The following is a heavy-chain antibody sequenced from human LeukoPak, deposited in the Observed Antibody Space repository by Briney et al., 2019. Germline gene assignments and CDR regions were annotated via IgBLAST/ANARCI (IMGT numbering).Heavy chain of an antibody. D-gene: IGHD5-18*01. J-gene: IGHJ3*02. CDR3: AKDRVQLWFDAFDI. Sequence: GGSLRLSCAASGFTFSSYGMHWVRQAPGKGREWVAFIRYDGSNRYYADSVKGRFTISRDNSKNTLYLQMNSLRAEDTAVYYCAKDRVQLWFDAFDIWGQGTMVTVSS. V-gene: IGHV3-30*02. CDR1: GFTFSSYG. CDR2: IRYDGSNR.